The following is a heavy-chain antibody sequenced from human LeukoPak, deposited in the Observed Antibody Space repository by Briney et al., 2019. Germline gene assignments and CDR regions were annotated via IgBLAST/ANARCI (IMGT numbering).Heavy chain of an antibody. CDR2: IIPIFGTA. CDR3: ARDLGTMVRGDESFDY. Sequence: ASVKVSCKASGGTFSSYAISWVRQAPGQGLEWMGGIIPIFGTANYAQKSQGRVTITADESTSTAYMELSSLRSEDTAVYYCARDLGTMVRGDESFDYWGRGTLVTVSS. CDR1: GGTFSSYA. J-gene: IGHJ4*02. D-gene: IGHD3-10*01. V-gene: IGHV1-69*13.